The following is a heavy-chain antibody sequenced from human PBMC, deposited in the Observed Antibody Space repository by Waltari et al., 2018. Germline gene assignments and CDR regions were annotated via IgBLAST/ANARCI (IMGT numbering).Heavy chain of an antibody. V-gene: IGHV3-74*03. Sequence: ELQLVGSGGGLVKPGGSLRPSCAASGFTLRNYWMTWVRQAPGKGLVWVSRINNDGTSVTYADSVKGRFTISRDNAKNTLYLKLDSVRADDAAVYFCARNGSDFSFDQWGQGTRVTVSS. CDR2: INNDGTSV. CDR1: GFTLRNYW. D-gene: IGHD3-3*01. J-gene: IGHJ4*02. CDR3: ARNGSDFSFDQ.